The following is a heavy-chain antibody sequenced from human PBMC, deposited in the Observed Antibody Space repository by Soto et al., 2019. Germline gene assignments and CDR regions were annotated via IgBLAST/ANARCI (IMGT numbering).Heavy chain of an antibody. V-gene: IGHV4-59*03. J-gene: IGHJ6*02. CDR1: GGSITSYH. Sequence: SETLSLTCIVSGGSITSYHWSWIRQLPEKGLEWIAYTSYTGNTNYNPSFQSRVTISIDTSKNQLSLKMTSMTAADTAVYYCANLATSITMIVVGNYYYYGMDVWGQGTTVTVSS. D-gene: IGHD3-22*01. CDR2: TSYTGNT. CDR3: ANLATSITMIVVGNYYYYGMDV.